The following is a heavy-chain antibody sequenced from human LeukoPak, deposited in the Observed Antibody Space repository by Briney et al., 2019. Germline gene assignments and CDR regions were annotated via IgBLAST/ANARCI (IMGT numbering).Heavy chain of an antibody. CDR1: GGSINYYY. CDR2: ISSSGSTM. CDR3: ARDPGSGYEEHFDY. Sequence: LSLTCTVSGGSINYYYWSWIRQAPGKGLEWVSYISSSGSTMYYTDSVKGRFTISRDNAKDSLYLQMNSLRAEDTAVYYCARDPGSGYEEHFDYWGQGTLVTVSS. V-gene: IGHV3-11*01. J-gene: IGHJ4*02. D-gene: IGHD5-12*01.